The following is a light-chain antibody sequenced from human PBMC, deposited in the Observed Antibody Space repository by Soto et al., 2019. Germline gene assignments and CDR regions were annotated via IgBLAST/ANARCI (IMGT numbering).Light chain of an antibody. Sequence: QSVLTQPPSVSGAPGQRVTISCAGSTSNIGAGYDVHWYQQLPGKAPKVLVYENDKRPSGVPDRFSGSKSGTSGSLAITGLQAEDEADYYCQSYARDLAHVVFGGGTKLTVL. CDR1: TSNIGAGYD. CDR3: QSYARDLAHVV. J-gene: IGLJ2*01. V-gene: IGLV1-40*01. CDR2: END.